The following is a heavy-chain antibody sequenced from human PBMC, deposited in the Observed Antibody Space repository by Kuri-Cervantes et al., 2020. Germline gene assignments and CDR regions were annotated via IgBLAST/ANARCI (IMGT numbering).Heavy chain of an antibody. J-gene: IGHJ4*02. CDR3: ARTYYYGSGTGY. Sequence: GSLRLSCIVSGGSISSYYWSWIRQPAGKGLEWIGRIYTSGSTNYNPSLKSRVTMSVDTSKNQFSLKLSSVTAADTAVYYCARTYYYGSGTGYWGQGTLVTVSS. CDR1: GGSISSYY. D-gene: IGHD3-10*01. CDR2: IYTSGST. V-gene: IGHV4-4*07.